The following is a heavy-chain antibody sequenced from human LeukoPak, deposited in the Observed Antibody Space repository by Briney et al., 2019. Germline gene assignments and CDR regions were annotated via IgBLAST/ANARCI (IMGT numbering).Heavy chain of an antibody. J-gene: IGHJ6*03. CDR1: GGSFSGYY. D-gene: IGHD3-10*01. V-gene: IGHV4-34*01. CDR3: ARMGPPLRGVRYYYYMDV. Sequence: PSETLSLTCAVYGGSFSGYYWSWIRQPPGKGLEWIGEINHSGSTNYNPSLKSRVTISVDTSKNQFSLKLTSVTAADTAVYYCARMGPPLRGVRYYYYMDVWGKGTTVTVSS. CDR2: INHSGST.